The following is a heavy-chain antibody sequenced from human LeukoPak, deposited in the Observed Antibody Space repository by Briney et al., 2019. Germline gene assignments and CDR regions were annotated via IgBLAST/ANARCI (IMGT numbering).Heavy chain of an antibody. CDR1: GGSISSGSDYF. CDR3: ARGRWGPLWFGELLFSSSLGHYYYYGMDV. D-gene: IGHD3-10*01. Sequence: SETLSLTCTVSGGSISSGSDYFWDWIRQPPGKGLEWIGDIHYTGTTDYNPSLKSRVTISVDTSKNQFSLKLSSVTAADTAVYYCARGRWGPLWFGELLFSSSLGHYYYYGMDVWGQGTTVTVSS. V-gene: IGHV4-39*07. CDR2: IHYTGTT. J-gene: IGHJ6*02.